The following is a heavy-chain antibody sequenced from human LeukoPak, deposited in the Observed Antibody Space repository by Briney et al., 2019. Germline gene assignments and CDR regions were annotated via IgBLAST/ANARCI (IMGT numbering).Heavy chain of an antibody. D-gene: IGHD3-10*01. J-gene: IGHJ4*02. CDR2: IRGKAYGGTT. Sequence: GRSLRLSCTASGFTFGDYAMSWVRQAPGKGLEWVGFIRGKAYGGTTEYAASVKGRFTVSRDDSKSIAYLQMNSLKTEDTAVYYCKSFAYYGSGSYYNLFDYWGQGTLVTVSS. V-gene: IGHV3-49*04. CDR3: KSFAYYGSGSYYNLFDY. CDR1: GFTFGDYA.